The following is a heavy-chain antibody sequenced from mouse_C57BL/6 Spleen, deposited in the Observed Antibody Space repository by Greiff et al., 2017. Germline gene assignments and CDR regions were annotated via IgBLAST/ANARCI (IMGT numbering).Heavy chain of an antibody. Sequence: QVHVKQSGPELVKPGASVKISCKASGYAFSSSWMTWVKQRPGKGLEWIGRIYPGDGDTHYNGKFKGKATLTADTSSSTAYMHLSSLTSEDSAVYVCANGGYRFDYWGQGTTLTVSS. D-gene: IGHD2-2*01. CDR2: IYPGDGDT. CDR3: ANGGYRFDY. J-gene: IGHJ2*01. CDR1: GYAFSSSW. V-gene: IGHV1-82*01.